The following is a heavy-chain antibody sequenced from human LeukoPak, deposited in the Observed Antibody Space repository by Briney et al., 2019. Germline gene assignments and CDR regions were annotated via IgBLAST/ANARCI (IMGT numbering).Heavy chain of an antibody. CDR2: IIPIFGTA. Sequence: SVKVSCKASGGTFSSYAISWVRQAPGQGLEWMGRIIPIFGTANYAQKFQGRVTITADKSTSTAYMELSSLRSEDTAVYYCARDFHYYDSSGYYYAESRPYYFDYWGQGTLVTASS. V-gene: IGHV1-69*06. CDR3: ARDFHYYDSSGYYYAESRPYYFDY. CDR1: GGTFSSYA. J-gene: IGHJ4*02. D-gene: IGHD3-22*01.